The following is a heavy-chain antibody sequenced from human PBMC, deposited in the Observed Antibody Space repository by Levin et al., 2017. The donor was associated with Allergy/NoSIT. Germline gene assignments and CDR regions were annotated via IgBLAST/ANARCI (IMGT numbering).Heavy chain of an antibody. J-gene: IGHJ4*02. D-gene: IGHD5-18*01. CDR2: INSDGSST. CDR1: GFTFSSYW. CDR3: ARGRRGYSYGYFDY. Sequence: QSGGSLRLSCAASGFTFSSYWMHWVRQAPGKGLVWVSRINSDGSSTSYADSVKGRFTISRDNAKNTLYLQMNSLRAEDTAVYYCARGRRGYSYGYFDYWGQGTLVTVSS. V-gene: IGHV3-74*01.